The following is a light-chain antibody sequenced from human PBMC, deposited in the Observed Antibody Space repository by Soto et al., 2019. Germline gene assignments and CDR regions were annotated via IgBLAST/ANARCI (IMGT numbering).Light chain of an antibody. CDR3: CSYTSSITPL. CDR2: EVV. J-gene: IGLJ2*01. Sequence: QSALTQPASVSGSPGQSITISCTGTSSDIGGYNYVSWYQQHPGKAPKLMIYEVVNRPSGVSNRFSGSKSGNTASLTISGLQAEDEADYYCCSYTSSITPLFGGGTKLTVL. CDR1: SSDIGGYNY. V-gene: IGLV2-14*01.